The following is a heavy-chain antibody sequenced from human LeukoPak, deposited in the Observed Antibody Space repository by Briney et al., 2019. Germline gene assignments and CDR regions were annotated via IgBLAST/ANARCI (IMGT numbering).Heavy chain of an antibody. CDR1: GVSISSSSYY. Sequence: SETLSLTCTVSGVSISSSSYYWGWLRQPPGKGLEWIGSIYYSGSTYYNPSLKSRVTISVDTSKNQFSLKLSSVTAADTAVYYCARLLGEDIDYWGQGTLVTVSS. CDR2: IYYSGST. J-gene: IGHJ4*02. V-gene: IGHV4-39*01. CDR3: ARLLGEDIDY. D-gene: IGHD3-16*01.